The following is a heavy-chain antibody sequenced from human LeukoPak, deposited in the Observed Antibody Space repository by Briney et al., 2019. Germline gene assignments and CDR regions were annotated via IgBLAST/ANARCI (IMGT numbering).Heavy chain of an antibody. V-gene: IGHV4-59*08. Sequence: TSETLSLTCTVSGGSISSYYWSWIRQPPGKGLEWIGYIYYSGCTNYNPSLKSRVTISVDTSKNQFSLKLSSVIAADTAVYYCARHVIAETGFLNWVDPWGQGTLVTVSS. CDR3: ARHVIAETGFLNWVDP. CDR2: IYYSGCT. D-gene: IGHD6-13*01. CDR1: GGSISSYY. J-gene: IGHJ5*02.